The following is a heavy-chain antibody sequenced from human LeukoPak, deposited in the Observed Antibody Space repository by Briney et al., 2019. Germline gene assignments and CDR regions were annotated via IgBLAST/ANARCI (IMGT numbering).Heavy chain of an antibody. V-gene: IGHV3-49*04. CDR3: TSDRTPYY. Sequence: GGSLRLSCAASGFTFSSYGMHWVRQAPGKGLEWVGFIRSKIYGGTPEYAASVKGRFTISRDGSKGIAYLQMNSLKTEDTAVYYCTSDRTPYYWGQGTLVTVSS. J-gene: IGHJ4*02. CDR2: IRSKIYGGTP. CDR1: GFTFSSYG.